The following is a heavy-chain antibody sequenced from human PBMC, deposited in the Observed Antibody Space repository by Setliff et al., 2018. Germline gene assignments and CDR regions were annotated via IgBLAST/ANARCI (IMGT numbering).Heavy chain of an antibody. V-gene: IGHV3-23*01. CDR1: GGSISSSSYY. J-gene: IGHJ4*02. CDR3: AKDRYSSSWFNDY. CDR2: ISGNGGST. Sequence: ETLSLTCTVSGGSISSSSYYWGWIRQPPGKGLEWASSISGNGGSTYYADSVKGRFTVSRDNSKNTLYVQMDSLRVEDTAIYYCAKDRYSSSWFNDYWGQGTQVTVSS. D-gene: IGHD6-13*01.